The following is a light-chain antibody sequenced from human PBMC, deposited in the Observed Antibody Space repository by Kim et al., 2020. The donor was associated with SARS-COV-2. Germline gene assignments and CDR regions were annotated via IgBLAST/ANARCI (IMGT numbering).Light chain of an antibody. V-gene: IGKV3-15*01. CDR2: GPS. CDR3: QHYDNLVT. Sequence: EMVMTQSPATLSVSPGERATLSCRSSQPISSNFAWYQQRPGQAPRLLIYGPSTRATGIPARLSGSGSGTAFTLTISSLQSEDVAVYYCQHYDNLVTFGGGTKVEI. CDR1: QPISSN. J-gene: IGKJ4*01.